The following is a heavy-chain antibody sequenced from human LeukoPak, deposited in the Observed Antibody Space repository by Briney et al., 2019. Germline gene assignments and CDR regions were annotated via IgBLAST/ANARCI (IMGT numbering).Heavy chain of an antibody. J-gene: IGHJ4*02. V-gene: IGHV3-21*01. CDR3: ARETRLGEGFDY. D-gene: IGHD3-10*01. CDR1: GFTFSSYS. CDR2: SSSSSSYI. Sequence: GGSLRLSCAASGFTFSSYSMNWVRQAPGKGLEWVSSSSSSSSYIYYADSVKGRFTISRDNAKNLLYLQMNSLRAEDTAVYYCARETRLGEGFDYWGQGTLVTVSS.